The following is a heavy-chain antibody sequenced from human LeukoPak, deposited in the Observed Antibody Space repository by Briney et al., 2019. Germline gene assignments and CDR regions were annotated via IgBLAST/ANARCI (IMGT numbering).Heavy chain of an antibody. CDR2: IIPILGIA. CDR3: ARDPRYYYDSSGYPGGY. CDR1: GGTFSSYA. Sequence: SVKVSCKASGGTFSSYAISWVRQAPGQGLEWMGRIIPILGIANYAQKFQGRVTITADKSTSTAYMELSSLRSEDTAVYYCARDPRYYYDSSGYPGGYWGQGTLVTVSS. D-gene: IGHD3-22*01. J-gene: IGHJ4*02. V-gene: IGHV1-69*04.